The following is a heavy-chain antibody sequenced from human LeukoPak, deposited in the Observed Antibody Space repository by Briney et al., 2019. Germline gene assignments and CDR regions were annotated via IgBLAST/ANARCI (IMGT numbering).Heavy chain of an antibody. Sequence: SVKVSCKASGGTFSSYAISWVRQAPGQRLEWMGGIIPIFGTANYAQKFQGRVTITADKSTSTAYMELSSLRSEDTAVYYCARTGYSSSSQPGYYYYYYMDVWGKGTTVTVSS. V-gene: IGHV1-69*06. J-gene: IGHJ6*03. D-gene: IGHD6-6*01. CDR1: GGTFSSYA. CDR2: IIPIFGTA. CDR3: ARTGYSSSSQPGYYYYYYMDV.